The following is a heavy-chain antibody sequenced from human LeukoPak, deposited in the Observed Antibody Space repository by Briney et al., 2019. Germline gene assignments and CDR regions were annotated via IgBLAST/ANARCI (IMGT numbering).Heavy chain of an antibody. J-gene: IGHJ5*02. CDR2: IYYSGST. Sequence: PSETLFLTCTVSGGSISSSSYYWGWIRQPPGKGLEWIGSIYYSGSTYYNPSLKSRVTISVDTSKNQFSLKLSSVTAADTAVYYCARRHGRNYYGSGSYYNPWGQGTLVTVSS. CDR1: GGSISSSSYY. D-gene: IGHD3-10*01. CDR3: ARRHGRNYYGSGSYYNP. V-gene: IGHV4-39*01.